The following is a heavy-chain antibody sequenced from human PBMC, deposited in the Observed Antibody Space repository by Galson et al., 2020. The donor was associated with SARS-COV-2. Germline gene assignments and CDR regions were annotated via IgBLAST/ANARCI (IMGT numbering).Heavy chain of an antibody. CDR1: GFAFRIST. CDR3: AKDREPDRRWDIDF. CDR2: IYGDASGT. J-gene: IGHJ4*01. D-gene: IGHD1-26*01. Sequence: TGGSLRLSCVGSGFAFRISTINWVRQAPGEGLEWVAGIYGDASGTAYADSVKGRFTLSRDNSTNTLYLQMTSLRTEDTAVYFFAKDREPDRRWDIDFWGHGTQVTVSS. V-gene: IGHV3-23*01.